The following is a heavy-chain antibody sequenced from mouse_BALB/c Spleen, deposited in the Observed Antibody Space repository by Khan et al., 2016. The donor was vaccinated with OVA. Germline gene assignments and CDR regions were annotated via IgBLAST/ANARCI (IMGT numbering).Heavy chain of an antibody. Sequence: EVQLQEPGPGLVKPSQSLSLTCTVTGYSITSDYAWNWIRQFPGNKLEWMGYISYSGRTSYNPSLKSRISITRETSKNQFFLQLTSVTTEDTATYYCARSVTITTVVATDFDYWGQGTTLTVSS. D-gene: IGHD1-1*01. CDR3: ARSVTITTVVATDFDY. CDR2: ISYSGRT. V-gene: IGHV3-2*02. CDR1: GYSITSDYA. J-gene: IGHJ2*01.